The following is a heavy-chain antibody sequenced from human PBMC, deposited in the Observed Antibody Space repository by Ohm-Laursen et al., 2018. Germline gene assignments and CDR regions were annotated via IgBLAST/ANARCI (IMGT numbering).Heavy chain of an antibody. Sequence: GSLRLSCAASGFTFNNYGMSWVRQAPGKGLEWVSGITGSGGNTYYADSVKGRFTISRDNAKNSLYLQMKSLRAEDTAVYYCARGDSDHGGAMDYWGQGTLVTVSS. D-gene: IGHD2-21*02. CDR2: ITGSGGNT. J-gene: IGHJ4*02. V-gene: IGHV3-23*01. CDR1: GFTFNNYG. CDR3: ARGDSDHGGAMDY.